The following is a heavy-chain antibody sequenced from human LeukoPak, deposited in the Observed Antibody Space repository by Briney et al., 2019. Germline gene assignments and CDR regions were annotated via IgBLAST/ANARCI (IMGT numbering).Heavy chain of an antibody. Sequence: PGGSLRLSCAASGFTFSSHWMHWVRQAPGKGLVWVSGINSDGSTTIYADSVKGRFTISSDNSKNTLYLQMNSLRAEDTAVYYCAKDLISGRASGAFDIWGQGTMVTVSS. CDR2: INSDGSTT. CDR1: GFTFSSHW. D-gene: IGHD2-21*01. V-gene: IGHV3-74*01. CDR3: AKDLISGRASGAFDI. J-gene: IGHJ3*02.